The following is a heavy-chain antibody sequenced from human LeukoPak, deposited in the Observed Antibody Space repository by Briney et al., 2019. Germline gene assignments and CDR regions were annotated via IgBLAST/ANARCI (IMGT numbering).Heavy chain of an antibody. V-gene: IGHV1-2*02. Sequence: ASVKVSCKASGYTFTGYYMHWVRQAPGQGLERMGWINPNSGGTNYAQKFQGRVTMTRDTSISTAYMELSRLRSDDTAVYYCARDPYSSSWYPQIDYWGQGTLVTVSS. J-gene: IGHJ4*02. CDR1: GYTFTGYY. D-gene: IGHD6-13*01. CDR3: ARDPYSSSWYPQIDY. CDR2: INPNSGGT.